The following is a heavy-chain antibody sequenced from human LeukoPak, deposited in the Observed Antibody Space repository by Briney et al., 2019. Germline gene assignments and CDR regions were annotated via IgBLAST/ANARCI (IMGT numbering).Heavy chain of an antibody. V-gene: IGHV5-51*01. D-gene: IGHD2-2*01. CDR2: IYPGDSDT. CDR1: GYSFSNYW. CDR3: ARGECSTATCLHPSGYLDF. J-gene: IGHJ4*02. Sequence: GESLKISCKGSGYSFSNYWIGWVRQMPGKGLEWMGVIYPGDSDTRYSPSFQGQVTISADKSINTAYLQWSSLKASDTAMYYCARGECSTATCLHPSGYLDFWGQGTLVTVSS.